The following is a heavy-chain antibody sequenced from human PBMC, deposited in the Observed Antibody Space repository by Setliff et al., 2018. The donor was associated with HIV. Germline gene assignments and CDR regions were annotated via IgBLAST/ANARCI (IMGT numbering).Heavy chain of an antibody. Sequence: ASVKVSCKASGYTFTTYGISWVRQAPGHGLEWMGWISPNFGHTKYAQRFLDRVTMTIDTATSRAYMELRSLRSDDTAVYYCARPTGYYGSGSYDYWGQGTLVTAPQ. D-gene: IGHD3-10*01. CDR1: GYTFTTYG. J-gene: IGHJ4*02. CDR2: ISPNFGHT. V-gene: IGHV1-18*01. CDR3: ARPTGYYGSGSYDY.